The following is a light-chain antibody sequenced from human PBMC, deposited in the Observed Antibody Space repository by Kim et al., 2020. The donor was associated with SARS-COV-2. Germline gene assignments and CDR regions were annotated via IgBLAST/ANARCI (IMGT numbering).Light chain of an antibody. Sequence: DIQMTQSPSSLSASVGDRVTITCRASQDIRNDLGWYQQNPGRAPKRLFYGASSLQSGVPSRFSGSGSGTEFTLTISSVQPEDFATYFCLQHSTYPITFGQGTRLEIK. J-gene: IGKJ5*01. CDR3: LQHSTYPIT. CDR1: QDIRND. V-gene: IGKV1-17*01. CDR2: GAS.